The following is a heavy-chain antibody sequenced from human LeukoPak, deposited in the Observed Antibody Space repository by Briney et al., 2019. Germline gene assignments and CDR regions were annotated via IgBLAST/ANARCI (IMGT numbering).Heavy chain of an antibody. D-gene: IGHD3-16*01. V-gene: IGHV3-74*01. CDR1: GFTFRTYW. J-gene: IGHJ4*02. CDR3: ATEGTMINDY. CDR2: ISSDGIGT. Sequence: PGGSLRLSCAASGFTFRTYWMHWVRQVPGKGLVWVSRISSDGIGTRYADSVKGRFTISRDNAKNTLYLQMNSLRAEDTAVYYCATEGTMINDYWGQGTLVTVSS.